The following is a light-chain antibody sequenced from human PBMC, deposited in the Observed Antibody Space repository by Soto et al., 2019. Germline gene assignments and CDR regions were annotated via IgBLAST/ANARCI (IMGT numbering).Light chain of an antibody. CDR1: QGISSY. V-gene: IGKV1-9*01. CDR2: ASS. J-gene: IGKJ5*01. CDR3: QQLNTFPVT. Sequence: DIQLTQSPSFLSASVGDRVTISCRASQGISSYLAWYQQTPGKAPKRLIYASSILQSGVPSRFSGSGSGTEFTLTISRLQPEDFATYYCQQLNTFPVTFGQGTRLAI.